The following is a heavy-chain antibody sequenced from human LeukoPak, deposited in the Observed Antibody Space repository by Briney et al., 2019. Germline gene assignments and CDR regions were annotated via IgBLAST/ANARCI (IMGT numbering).Heavy chain of an antibody. Sequence: ASVKVSCKASGGTFISYAISWVRQAPGQGLEWMGGIIPIFGTANYAQKFQGRVTITADKSTSTAYMELSSLRSEDAAVYYCSLLAGRGHYYYYYYMDVWGKGTTVTVSS. J-gene: IGHJ6*03. CDR2: IIPIFGTA. CDR1: GGTFISYA. V-gene: IGHV1-69*06. CDR3: SLLAGRGHYYYYYYMDV. D-gene: IGHD6-19*01.